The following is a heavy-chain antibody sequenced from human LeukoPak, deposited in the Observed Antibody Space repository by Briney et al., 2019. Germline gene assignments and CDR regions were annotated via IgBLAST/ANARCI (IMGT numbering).Heavy chain of an antibody. CDR1: GFTLSSYA. V-gene: IGHV3-23*01. Sequence: GGSLRLSRAASGFTLSSYAMRGGPQAPRGGLEWVSTISPSGGSTFSADPVKGRFTIFRDNSKNTLHLQMNNLRVDDTAVYYCAKDPYSGSPRGFDYWGQGTLVAASS. J-gene: IGHJ4*02. CDR3: AKDPYSGSPRGFDY. CDR2: ISPSGGST. D-gene: IGHD1-26*01.